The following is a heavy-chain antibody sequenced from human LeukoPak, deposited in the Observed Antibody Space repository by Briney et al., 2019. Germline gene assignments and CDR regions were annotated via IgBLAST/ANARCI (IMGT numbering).Heavy chain of an antibody. V-gene: IGHV3-30*03. J-gene: IGHJ6*02. Sequence: GGSLRLSCAASGFTFSSYGMHWVRQSPGRGLEWVSFVSFDGSNEFYADSLKGRFNISRDNSKDTLYLQMDSLRAEDTALYYCAREEHDYVWGSYRYYYYYGIDVWGQGTTVTVSS. CDR2: VSFDGSNE. CDR3: AREEHDYVWGSYRYYYYYGIDV. D-gene: IGHD3-16*02. CDR1: GFTFSSYG.